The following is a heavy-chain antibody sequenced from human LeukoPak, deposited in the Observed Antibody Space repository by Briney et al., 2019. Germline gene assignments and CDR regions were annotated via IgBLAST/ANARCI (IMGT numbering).Heavy chain of an antibody. V-gene: IGHV3-23*01. Sequence: PGGSLRLSCAASGFTFSSYAMSWVRQAPGKGLEWVSAISGSGGSTYYADSVKGRFTISRDNSKNTLYLQMNSPRAEDTAVYYCAKMGWFCSSTSCYTTRRDYWGQGALVTVSS. J-gene: IGHJ4*02. CDR1: GFTFSSYA. CDR3: AKMGWFCSSTSCYTTRRDY. D-gene: IGHD2-2*02. CDR2: ISGSGGST.